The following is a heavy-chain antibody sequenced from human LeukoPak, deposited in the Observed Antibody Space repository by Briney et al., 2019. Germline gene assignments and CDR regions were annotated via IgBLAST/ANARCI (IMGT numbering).Heavy chain of an antibody. Sequence: SETLSLTCTVSGGSISSGSYYWSWLRQPAGKGLEWIGRIYTSGSAYYNPSLKSRITISVDTSKNQFSLKLSSVTAADTAVYYCARLSGDYVSDFDYWGQGTLVTVSS. V-gene: IGHV4-61*02. CDR1: GGSISSGSYY. CDR3: ARLSGDYVSDFDY. J-gene: IGHJ4*02. D-gene: IGHD4-17*01. CDR2: IYTSGSA.